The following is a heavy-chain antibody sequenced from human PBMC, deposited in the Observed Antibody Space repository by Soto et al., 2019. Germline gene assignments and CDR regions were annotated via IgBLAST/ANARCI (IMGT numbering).Heavy chain of an antibody. V-gene: IGHV4-34*01. J-gene: IGHJ4*02. CDR3: ARGRRTALTIDY. D-gene: IGHD4-17*01. Sequence: SETLSITCAVYGGSFSGYYWSWIRQPPGKGLEWIGEINHSGSTNYNPSLESRVTISVDTSKNQFSLKLSSVTAADTSVYYCARGRRTALTIDYWVQGTLVT. CDR2: INHSGST. CDR1: GGSFSGYY.